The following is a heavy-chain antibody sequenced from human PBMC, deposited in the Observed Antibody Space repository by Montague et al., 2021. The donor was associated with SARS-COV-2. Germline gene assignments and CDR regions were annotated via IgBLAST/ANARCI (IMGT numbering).Heavy chain of an antibody. V-gene: IGHV6-1*01. J-gene: IGHJ3*02. CDR1: GDSVAINTAA. Sequence: CAISGDSVAINTAAWNWVRQSPSIGLVWLVRTFYRSEWYNEFAESVKSRISINADTSKNEVSLQLKYVTPEDTAMYYCARDSRNWYGPIGFDIWGQGTVVTVS. D-gene: IGHD6-13*01. CDR2: TFYRSEWYN. CDR3: ARDSRNWYGPIGFDI.